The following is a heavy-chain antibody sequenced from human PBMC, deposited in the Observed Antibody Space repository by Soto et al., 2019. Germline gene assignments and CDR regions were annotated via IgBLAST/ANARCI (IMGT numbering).Heavy chain of an antibody. CDR1: GYTFTSYG. J-gene: IGHJ4*02. CDR2: ISAYNGNT. Sequence: GASVKVSCKASGYTFTSYGISWVRQAPGQGLEWMGWISAYNGNTNYAQKLQGRVTMTTDTSTSTAYMELRSLRSDDTAVYYCARGQVSGYSSSWSLYYFDYWGQGTLVTVSS. D-gene: IGHD6-13*01. V-gene: IGHV1-18*01. CDR3: ARGQVSGYSSSWSLYYFDY.